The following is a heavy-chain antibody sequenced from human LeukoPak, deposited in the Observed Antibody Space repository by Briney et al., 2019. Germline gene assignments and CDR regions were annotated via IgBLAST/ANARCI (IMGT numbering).Heavy chain of an antibody. J-gene: IGHJ5*02. V-gene: IGHV3-23*01. D-gene: IGHD1-26*01. CDR2: ISGSGGSP. Sequence: QPGGSLRLSCAASGFTFSSYAMSWVRQAPGKGLEWVSAISGSGGSPYYADSVKGRFTISRDNSKNTLYLQMNSLRAEDTAVYYCARPVVGATTAELDPWGQGTLVTVSS. CDR1: GFTFSSYA. CDR3: ARPVVGATTAELDP.